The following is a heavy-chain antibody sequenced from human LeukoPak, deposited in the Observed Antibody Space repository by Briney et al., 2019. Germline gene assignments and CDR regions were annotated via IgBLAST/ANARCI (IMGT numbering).Heavy chain of an antibody. CDR1: GFTFSSYG. D-gene: IGHD6-13*01. V-gene: IGHV3-30*02. J-gene: IGHJ3*02. CDR2: IRYDGSNK. Sequence: PGGSLRLSCAASGFTFSSYGMHWVRQAPGKGLEWVAFIRYDGSNKYYADSVKGRFTISRDNSKNTLYLQMNSLRAEDTAVYYCAKVIGGQQDQALDIWGQGTMVTVSS. CDR3: AKVIGGQQDQALDI.